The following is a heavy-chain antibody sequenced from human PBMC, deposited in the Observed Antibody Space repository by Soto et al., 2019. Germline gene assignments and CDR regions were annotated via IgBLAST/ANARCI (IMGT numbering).Heavy chain of an antibody. CDR1: GGTFSSYA. CDR2: IIPIFGTA. V-gene: IGHV1-69*13. CDR3: ARGSITIFGVVTYYYYYGMDV. J-gene: IGHJ6*02. Sequence: SVKVSCKASGGTFSSYAISWVRQAPGQGLEWMGGIIPIFGTANYARKFQGRVTITADESTSTAYMELSSLRSEDTAVYYCARGSITIFGVVTYYYYYGMDVWGQGTTVTVSS. D-gene: IGHD3-3*01.